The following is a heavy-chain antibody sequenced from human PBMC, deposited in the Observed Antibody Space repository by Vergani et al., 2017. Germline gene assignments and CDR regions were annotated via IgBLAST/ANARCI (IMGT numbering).Heavy chain of an antibody. V-gene: IGHV4-59*01. CDR2: IYYSGST. J-gene: IGHJ5*02. CDR1: GGSIGSYY. D-gene: IGHD3-10*01. Sequence: QVQLQESGPGLVKPSETLSLTCTVSGGSIGSYYWSWIRQPPGKGLEWIGYIYYSGSTNYNPSLETRVTISGDTSKNQFSLKLNSVTAADTAVYYCGRVADFYGLGSRLLDLWGQGILVTVSS. CDR3: GRVADFYGLGSRLLDL.